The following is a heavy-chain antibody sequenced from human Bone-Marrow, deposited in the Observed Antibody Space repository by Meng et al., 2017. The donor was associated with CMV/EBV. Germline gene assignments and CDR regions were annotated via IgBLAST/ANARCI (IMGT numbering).Heavy chain of an antibody. CDR3: AKGEASRRSGFYY. CDR2: IWYDGSNK. D-gene: IGHD1-26*01. V-gene: IGHV3-33*06. Sequence: GGSLRLSCAASGFTFSSYEMNWVRQAPGKGLEWVAVIWYDGSNKYYADSVKGRFTISRDNSKNTVYLQMSSLRVEDTAVYYCAKGEASRRSGFYYWGQGKLVTVSS. CDR1: GFTFSSYE. J-gene: IGHJ4*02.